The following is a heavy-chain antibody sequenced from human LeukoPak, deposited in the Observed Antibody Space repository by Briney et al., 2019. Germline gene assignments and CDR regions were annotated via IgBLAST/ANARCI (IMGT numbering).Heavy chain of an antibody. D-gene: IGHD2-2*01. CDR1: GFTFSSSW. Sequence: RGGSLRLSCAASGFTFSSSWMHWVRQAPGKGLVWVSRIASDGSDTRYADSVKGRFTISRDNANDTLYLQMNSLRAEDTAVYYCVRGTHIFDFWGQGTLVTVSS. V-gene: IGHV3-74*01. J-gene: IGHJ4*02. CDR3: VRGTHIFDF. CDR2: IASDGSDT.